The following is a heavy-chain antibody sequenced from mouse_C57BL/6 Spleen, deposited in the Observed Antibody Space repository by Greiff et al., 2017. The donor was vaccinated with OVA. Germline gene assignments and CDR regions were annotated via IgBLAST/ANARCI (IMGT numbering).Heavy chain of an antibody. CDR1: GYTFTSYW. J-gene: IGHJ3*01. CDR3: VSLEGFAY. V-gene: IGHV1-50*01. D-gene: IGHD1-2*01. Sequence: QVQLQQPGAELVKPGASVKLSCKASGYTFTSYWMQWVKQRPGQGLEWIGEIDPSDSYTNYNQKFKGKATLTVDTSSSTACMQLSSLTSEDSAVYYCVSLEGFAYWGQGTLVTVSA. CDR2: IDPSDSYT.